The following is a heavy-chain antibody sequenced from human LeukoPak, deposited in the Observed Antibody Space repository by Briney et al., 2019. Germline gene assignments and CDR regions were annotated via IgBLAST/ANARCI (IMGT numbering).Heavy chain of an antibody. V-gene: IGHV3-49*04. D-gene: IGHD3-3*01. CDR1: GFTFSS. CDR3: TRLEWLISHGLNFDY. CDR2: IRSKAYGGTT. Sequence: PGGSLRLSCAGSGFTFSSMNWVRQAPGKGLEWVGFIRSKAYGGTTEYAASVKGRFTISRDDSKSIAYLQMNSLKTEDTAVYYCTRLEWLISHGLNFDYWGQGTLVTVSS. J-gene: IGHJ4*02.